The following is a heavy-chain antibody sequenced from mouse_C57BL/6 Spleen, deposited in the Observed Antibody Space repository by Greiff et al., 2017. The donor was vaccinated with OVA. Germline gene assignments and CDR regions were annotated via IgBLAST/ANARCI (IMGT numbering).Heavy chain of an antibody. CDR1: GFNIENTY. V-gene: IGHV14-3*01. CDR3: AREGVYDYDGHFDV. CDR2: IDPANGNT. Sequence: VQLQQSVAELVRPGASVKLSCTASGFNIENTYMHWVKQRPEQGLEWIGRIDPANGNTKYAPKFQGKATITADTSSNTAYLQLSSLTSEDTAIYYCAREGVYDYDGHFDVWGTGTTVTVSS. J-gene: IGHJ1*03. D-gene: IGHD2-4*01.